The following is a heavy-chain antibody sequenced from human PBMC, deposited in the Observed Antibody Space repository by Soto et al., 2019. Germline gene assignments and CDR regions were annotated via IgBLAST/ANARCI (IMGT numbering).Heavy chain of an antibody. J-gene: IGHJ4*02. CDR2: LSNTGRRT. V-gene: IGHV3-23*01. D-gene: IGHD3-10*01. CDR1: VFPFGANA. Sequence: GGSLRLSCVISVFPFGANAMSWVRQAPGKGLEWVSGLSNTGRRTYYADSVKGRSTISRDNSENTVYLQMNSLRVEDTAVYYCATEMGASRGPFDNWGQGTLVTVSS. CDR3: ATEMGASRGPFDN.